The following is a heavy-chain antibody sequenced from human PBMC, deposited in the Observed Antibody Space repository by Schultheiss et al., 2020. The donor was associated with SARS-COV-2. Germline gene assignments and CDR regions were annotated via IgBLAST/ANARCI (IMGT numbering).Heavy chain of an antibody. J-gene: IGHJ6*02. D-gene: IGHD2-15*01. CDR1: GGSISSSSYY. CDR2: IYHSGST. V-gene: IGHV4-39*07. CDR3: ARDRRGDIYYYYGMDV. Sequence: SQTLSLTCTVSGGSISSSSYYWGWIRQPPGKGLEWIGSIYHSGSTNYNPSLKSRVTISVDTSKNQFSLKLSSVTAADTAVYYCARDRRGDIYYYYGMDVWGQGTTVTVSS.